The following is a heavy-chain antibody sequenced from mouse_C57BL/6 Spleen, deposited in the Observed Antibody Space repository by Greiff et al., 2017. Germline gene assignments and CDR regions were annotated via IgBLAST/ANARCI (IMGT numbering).Heavy chain of an antibody. Sequence: QVQLQQPGAELVKPGASVKLSCKASGYTFTSYWMHWVKQRPGRGLEWIGRIDPNSGGTKYNEKFKSKATLTVDKASSTAYMQLSSLTSEDSAVYYCAHGVTTVVAATDYWGQGTTLTVSS. J-gene: IGHJ2*01. D-gene: IGHD1-1*01. V-gene: IGHV1-72*01. CDR1: GYTFTSYW. CDR3: AHGVTTVVAATDY. CDR2: IDPNSGGT.